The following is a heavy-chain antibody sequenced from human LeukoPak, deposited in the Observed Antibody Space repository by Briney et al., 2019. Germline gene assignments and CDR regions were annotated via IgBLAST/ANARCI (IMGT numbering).Heavy chain of an antibody. CDR3: ARTSYSSSWYGSYYYYYYMDV. CDR1: GFTFSSYA. J-gene: IGHJ6*03. Sequence: GGSLRLSCAASGFTFSSYAMSWVRQAPGKGLEWVSVIYSGGSTYYADSVKGRFTISRDNSKNTLYLQMNSLRAEDTAVYYCARTSYSSSWYGSYYYYYYMDVWGKGTTVTVSS. D-gene: IGHD6-13*01. V-gene: IGHV3-66*01. CDR2: IYSGGST.